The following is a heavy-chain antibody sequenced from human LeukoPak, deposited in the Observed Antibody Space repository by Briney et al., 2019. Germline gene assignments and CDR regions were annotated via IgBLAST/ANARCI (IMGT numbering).Heavy chain of an antibody. CDR2: ISGSGGST. CDR3: AKGGVLMVYAIGSDYYYMDV. D-gene: IGHD2-8*01. Sequence: GGTLRLSCAASGFTFSSYVMSWVRQAPGKGLEWVSAISGSGGSTYYADSVKGRFTISRGNSKNTLYLQMNSLRAEDTAVYYCAKGGVLMVYAIGSDYYYMDVWGKGTTVTVSS. CDR1: GFTFSSYV. V-gene: IGHV3-23*01. J-gene: IGHJ6*03.